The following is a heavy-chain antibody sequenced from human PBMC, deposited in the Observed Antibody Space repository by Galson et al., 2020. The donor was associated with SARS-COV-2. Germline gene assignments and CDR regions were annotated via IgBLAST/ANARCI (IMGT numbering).Heavy chain of an antibody. V-gene: IGHV1-2*02. CDR1: GYTFTGYY. CDR3: ARVLAGFAVPYWYFDL. D-gene: IGHD3-10*01. Sequence: GESLKISCKASGYTFTGYYMHWVRQAPGQGLEWMGWINPNSGGTNYAQKFQGRVTMTRDTSISTAYMELSRLRSDDTAVYYCARVLAGFAVPYWYFDLWGRGTLVTVSS. J-gene: IGHJ2*01. CDR2: INPNSGGT.